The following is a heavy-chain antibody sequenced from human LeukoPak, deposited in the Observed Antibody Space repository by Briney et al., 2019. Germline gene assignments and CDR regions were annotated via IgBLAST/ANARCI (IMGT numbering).Heavy chain of an antibody. D-gene: IGHD3-16*02. CDR1: GFTFSSHA. V-gene: IGHV3-23*01. CDR2: LSGSGYNT. Sequence: GGSLRLSCAASGFTFSSHALSWVRQAPGKGLEWVSSLSGSGYNTYYADSVKGRFTISRDNSKNTVYLQMNSLRAEDTAVYYCGAYDYIWGSYRYRLSDYWGQGTLVTVSS. J-gene: IGHJ4*02. CDR3: GAYDYIWGSYRYRLSDY.